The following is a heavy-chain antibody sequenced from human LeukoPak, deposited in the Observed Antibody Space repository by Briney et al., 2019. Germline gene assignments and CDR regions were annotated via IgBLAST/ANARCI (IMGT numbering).Heavy chain of an antibody. CDR2: TIGSGATT. Sequence: GGSLRLSCAASGFTFSDFAMSWVRQAPGKGLEWVSGTIGSGATTFYADSVKGRFTISRDNSKNTLYLQMNSLRAEDTAVYYCARGYYYDSSGFYDLDQYFDYWGQGTLVTVSS. V-gene: IGHV3-23*01. CDR1: GFTFSDFA. CDR3: ARGYYYDSSGFYDLDQYFDY. J-gene: IGHJ4*02. D-gene: IGHD3-22*01.